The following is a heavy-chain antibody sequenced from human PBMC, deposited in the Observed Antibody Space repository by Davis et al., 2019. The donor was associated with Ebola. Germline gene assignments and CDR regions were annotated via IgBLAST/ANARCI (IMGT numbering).Heavy chain of an antibody. D-gene: IGHD3-10*01. J-gene: IGHJ4*02. CDR2: ISGSGGNT. CDR3: ARDSLWFGELLVTYFDY. V-gene: IGHV3-23*01. CDR1: VITFSSYA. Sequence: GGSLRLSCTDSVITFSSYAMTWVRQAPGKGLEWVSAISGSGGNTYYADSVKGRFTISRDNSKNTLYLQMNSLRAEDTAVYYCARDSLWFGELLVTYFDYWGQGTLVTVSS.